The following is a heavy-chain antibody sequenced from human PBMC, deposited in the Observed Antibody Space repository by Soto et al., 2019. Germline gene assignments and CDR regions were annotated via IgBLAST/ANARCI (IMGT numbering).Heavy chain of an antibody. CDR1: GDSVSSKSAA. Sequence: XQTLSLTCAISGDSVSSKSAAWNWIRQSPSRGLEWLGRTYYRSKWSTDYAVSVKSRITINPDTSKNQFSLQLNSVTPEDTAVYYCTRALSGSYDSWGQGNLVTVSS. CDR3: TRALSGSYDS. J-gene: IGHJ5*01. V-gene: IGHV6-1*01. D-gene: IGHD1-26*01. CDR2: TYYRSKWST.